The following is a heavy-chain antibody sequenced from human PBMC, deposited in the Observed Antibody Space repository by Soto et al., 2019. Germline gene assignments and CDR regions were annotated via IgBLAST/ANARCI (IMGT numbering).Heavy chain of an antibody. V-gene: IGHV1-2*06. J-gene: IGHJ6*02. CDR2: INPKSGAT. CDR3: VKSYCPGGLVPTAP. Sequence: ASVKVSCKASGYTFTGYEMHWVRQAPGQGLEWMGHINPKSGATWKAQKFVGRVTMTRDTSISTAYMELTGLTSDDTAVYYCVKSYCPGGLVPTAPWGQGTSVTVSS. D-gene: IGHD2-2*01. CDR1: GYTFTGYE.